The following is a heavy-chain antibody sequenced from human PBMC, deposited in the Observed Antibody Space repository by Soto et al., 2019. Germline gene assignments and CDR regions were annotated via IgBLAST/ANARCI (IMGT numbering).Heavy chain of an antibody. J-gene: IGHJ4*02. CDR3: ARDARGGYSYGLAY. CDR2: IIPIFGTA. Sequence: SVKVSCKASGGTFSSYAISWLRQAPGQGLEWMGGIIPIFGTANYAQKFQGRVTITADESTSTAYMELSSLRSEDTAVYYCARDARGGYSYGLAYWGQGTMVTVSS. V-gene: IGHV1-69*01. D-gene: IGHD5-18*01. CDR1: GGTFSSYA.